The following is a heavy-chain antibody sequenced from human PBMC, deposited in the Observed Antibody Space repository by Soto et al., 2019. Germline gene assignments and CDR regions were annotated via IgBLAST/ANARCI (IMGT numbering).Heavy chain of an antibody. Sequence: QVQLVESWGGVVQPGRSMRLSCAASAFTFSRHGMHWVRQAPGKGLQWVGVIWSDGSNEVYADSVKGRFIISRDNSKNILYLQMNSLRAEDTAVYYCARERTFGDNKHTYMDVWGTGITVTVSS. D-gene: IGHD3-10*01. CDR1: AFTFSRHG. CDR2: IWSDGSNE. V-gene: IGHV3-33*01. CDR3: ARERTFGDNKHTYMDV. J-gene: IGHJ6*03.